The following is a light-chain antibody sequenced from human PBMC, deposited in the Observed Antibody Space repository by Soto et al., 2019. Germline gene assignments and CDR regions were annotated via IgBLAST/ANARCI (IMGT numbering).Light chain of an antibody. V-gene: IGKV3-20*01. J-gene: IGKJ2*01. CDR2: GAS. CDR1: LSVSSSY. CDR3: QQYGGSPYT. Sequence: EIVLTQSPGTLSLSPGETATLSCRASLSVSSSYLVWYQQKPRQAPRLLIYGASSRATGIPDRFSGSGSGTDFTLTIIRLEPEDFAVYYCQQYGGSPYTFGQGTKLEIK.